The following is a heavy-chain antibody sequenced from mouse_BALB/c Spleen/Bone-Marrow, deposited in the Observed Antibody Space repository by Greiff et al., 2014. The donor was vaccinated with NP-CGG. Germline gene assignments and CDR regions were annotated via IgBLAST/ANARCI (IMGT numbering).Heavy chain of an antibody. CDR1: GFTFSGYY. D-gene: IGHD2-14*01. Sequence: EVHLVESGGGLVKPGGSLKLSCAAPGFTFSGYYMYWVRQTPEKRLEWVATISDGGSYTYYPDSVKGRFTISRDIAKNNLYLQMSSLKSEDTAMYYCARDRGVQGYAMDYWGQGTSVTVTS. V-gene: IGHV5-4*02. J-gene: IGHJ4*01. CDR3: ARDRGVQGYAMDY. CDR2: ISDGGSYT.